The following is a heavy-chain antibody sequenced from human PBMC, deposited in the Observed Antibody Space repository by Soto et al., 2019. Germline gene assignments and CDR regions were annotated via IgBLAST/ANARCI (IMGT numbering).Heavy chain of an antibody. Sequence: QVQLVQSGAEVRKPGALVKVTCKPSAYTFNTYYLHWLRQAPGQALEWMGVIHPSGGGTTYAQKFLGRVTVTRDTSTTTVFMELSSLRFDDTAVYYCASGGHIPVVTASFDNWGQGNLVTVSS. CDR3: ASGGHIPVVTASFDN. J-gene: IGHJ4*02. CDR1: AYTFNTYY. D-gene: IGHD2-21*02. V-gene: IGHV1-46*02. CDR2: IHPSGGGT.